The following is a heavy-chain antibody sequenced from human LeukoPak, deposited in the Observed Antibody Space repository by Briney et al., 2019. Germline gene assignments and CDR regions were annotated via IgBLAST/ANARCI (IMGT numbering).Heavy chain of an antibody. D-gene: IGHD3-10*01. V-gene: IGHV3-48*03. CDR1: GFTFSSYE. J-gene: IGHJ6*04. CDR3: AKDLWFGELSSATMDV. Sequence: GGSLRLSCAASGFTFSSYEMNWVRQAPGKGLEWVSYITSSGDIMYYADSVKGRFTIFRDNSKNTLYLQMNSLRAEDTAVYYCAKDLWFGELSSATMDVWGKGTTVTISS. CDR2: ITSSGDIM.